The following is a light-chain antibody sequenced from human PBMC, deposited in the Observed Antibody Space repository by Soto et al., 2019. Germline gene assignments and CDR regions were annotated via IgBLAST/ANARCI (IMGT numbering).Light chain of an antibody. CDR3: AAWDDSLSGLV. CDR2: TND. CDR1: SSNVGINT. Sequence: QSVLTQPPSTSATPGQRVTISCSGSSSNVGINTVSWYQQVPGTAPRLLIYTNDQRPSGVPGRFSGSKSGTSASLAIGGLQSEDEADYYCAAWDDSLSGLVFGGGTQVTVL. J-gene: IGLJ3*02. V-gene: IGLV1-44*01.